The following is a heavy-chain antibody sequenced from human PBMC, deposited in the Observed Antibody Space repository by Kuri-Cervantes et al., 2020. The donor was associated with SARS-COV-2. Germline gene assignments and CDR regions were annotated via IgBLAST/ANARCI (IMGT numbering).Heavy chain of an antibody. CDR3: ARQKFHYYDSSGYQGATDY. CDR2: IYPGDSDT. D-gene: IGHD3-22*01. CDR1: GYSFTSYW. Sequence: GGSLRLSCMGSGYSFTSYWIGWVRQMPGKGLEWMGIIYPGDSDTRYSPSFQGQVTISADKSISTAYLQWSSLKASDTAMYYCARQKFHYYDSSGYQGATDYWGQGTLVTVSS. V-gene: IGHV5-51*01. J-gene: IGHJ4*02.